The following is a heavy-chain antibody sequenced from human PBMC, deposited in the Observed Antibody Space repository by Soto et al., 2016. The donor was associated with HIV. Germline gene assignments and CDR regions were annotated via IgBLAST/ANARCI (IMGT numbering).Heavy chain of an antibody. CDR2: IYSSGNT. J-gene: IGHJ3*02. Sequence: EVQLVESGGGLVQPGGSLRLSCAASGFTVSTNYMSWVRQAPGKGLEWVSVIYSSGNTYYADSVKGRSTISRDNSKNTLYLQMNSLRVEDTAVYYCARDAPGDDAFDIWGQGTMVTVSS. CDR1: GFTVSTNY. CDR3: ARDAPGDDAFDI. V-gene: IGHV3-66*01. D-gene: IGHD3-10*01.